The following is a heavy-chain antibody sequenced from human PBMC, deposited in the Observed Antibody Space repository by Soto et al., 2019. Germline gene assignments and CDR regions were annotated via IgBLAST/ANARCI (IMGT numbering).Heavy chain of an antibody. D-gene: IGHD6-13*01. J-gene: IGHJ3*02. CDR2: ISGNSFDT. V-gene: IGHV3-11*05. Sequence: QVQLVESGGGLVKPGGSLRLSCVASGFTFSDYYASWLRQSPGKGLEWISYISGNSFDTNYADSVRGRFTISRENAENSLYMQMNYLRAEDTAMYYCATGQQIRMADIWGQGTMVTVSS. CDR1: GFTFSDYY. CDR3: ATGQQIRMADI.